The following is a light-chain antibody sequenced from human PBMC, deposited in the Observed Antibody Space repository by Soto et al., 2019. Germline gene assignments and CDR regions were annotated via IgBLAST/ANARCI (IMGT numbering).Light chain of an antibody. J-gene: IGKJ3*01. Sequence: EIVMTQSPATLSVSPGERATLSCRASQSVSSNLAWYQQKPGQAPRLLIYGASTRATGIPARFSGSGSGTEFTLTISSLQSEDFAVYYCQQYGNTPFTFGPGTKVDIK. CDR1: QSVSSN. CDR3: QQYGNTPFT. V-gene: IGKV3-15*01. CDR2: GAS.